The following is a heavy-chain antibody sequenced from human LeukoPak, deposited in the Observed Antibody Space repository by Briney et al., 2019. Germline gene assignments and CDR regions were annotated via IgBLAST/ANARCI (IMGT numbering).Heavy chain of an antibody. J-gene: IGHJ6*02. CDR1: GYTFTSYG. Sequence: AASVTVFCKASGYTFTSYGISWVRQSPGQGLEWMGWISAYNGNTNYAQKLQGRVTMTTDTSTSTAYMELRSLRSDDTAVYYCARDRPYGMDVWGQGTTVTVSS. CDR3: ARDRPYGMDV. V-gene: IGHV1-18*01. CDR2: ISAYNGNT.